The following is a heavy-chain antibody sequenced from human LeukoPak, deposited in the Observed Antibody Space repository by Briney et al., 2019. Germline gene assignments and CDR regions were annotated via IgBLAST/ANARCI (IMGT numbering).Heavy chain of an antibody. CDR2: IFYSGTT. D-gene: IGHD3-10*01. CDR3: ARHYGSGRGYYYYYMDV. J-gene: IGHJ6*03. V-gene: IGHV4-39*01. Sequence: PSETLSLTCSVSGDSISSSSYYWGWIRQPPGKGLEWIGTIFYSGTTYYNPSLKSRVTISVDTSNNQFSLNLTSVTAADTAMYYCARHYGSGRGYYYYYMDVWGKGTTVTISS. CDR1: GDSISSSSYY.